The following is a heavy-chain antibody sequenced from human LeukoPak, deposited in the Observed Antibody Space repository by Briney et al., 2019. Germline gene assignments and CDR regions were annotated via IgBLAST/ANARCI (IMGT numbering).Heavy chain of an antibody. V-gene: IGHV1-69*05. CDR3: ARGDYALVPGDRYFDL. D-gene: IGHD3-16*01. Sequence: ASVKVSCKASGGTFGTYAVNWVRQAPGQGLEWMGGIITVFGTPKYTQKFQGRLTITTDDPTGTAYMELTGLTSDDTAVYYCARGDYALVPGDRYFDLWGRGTLVTVSS. J-gene: IGHJ2*01. CDR2: IITVFGTP. CDR1: GGTFGTYA.